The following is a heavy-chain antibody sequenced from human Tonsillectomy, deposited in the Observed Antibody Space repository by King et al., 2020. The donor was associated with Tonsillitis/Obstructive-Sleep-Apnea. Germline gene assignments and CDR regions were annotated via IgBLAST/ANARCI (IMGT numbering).Heavy chain of an antibody. J-gene: IGHJ4*02. CDR1: GFTFSSNA. Sequence: VQLVESGGGLVQPGGSLRLSCAASGFTFSSNAMSWVRQAPGKGLEWVSAISGSGGTTYYADSVKGRFTISRDNSKNTLYLQMNSLRAEDTAVYYCAKDVSCGLDYFDTWGQGTLVTVSS. D-gene: IGHD5-18*01. CDR3: AKDVSCGLDYFDT. CDR2: ISGSGGTT. V-gene: IGHV3-23*04.